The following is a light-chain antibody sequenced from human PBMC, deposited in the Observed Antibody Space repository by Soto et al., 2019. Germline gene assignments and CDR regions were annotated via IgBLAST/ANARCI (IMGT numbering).Light chain of an antibody. CDR2: EVT. V-gene: IGLV2-8*01. J-gene: IGLJ2*01. Sequence: QSALTQPPSASGSPGQSVTISCTGTSSDVGGYKYVSWYQHHPGKAPKVVIYEVTKRPSGVPDRFSGSQSGNTASLTVSGLQAEDEADYYCSSYGGTNTVVFGGGTQLTVL. CDR1: SSDVGGYKY. CDR3: SSYGGTNTVV.